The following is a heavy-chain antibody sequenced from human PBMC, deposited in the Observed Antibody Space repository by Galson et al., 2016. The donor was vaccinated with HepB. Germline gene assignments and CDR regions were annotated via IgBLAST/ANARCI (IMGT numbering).Heavy chain of an antibody. Sequence: QYGAEVKKPGESLRISCKGSGYIFTSYWINWVRQMPGKGLEWMGRFDPSDSYAHYSPAFQGQVTFSADKSISTAYLQWSSLKASDTAMYYCARRKPSTPLAVYNWLDPWGQGTLVTVSS. CDR2: FDPSDSYA. CDR3: ARRKPSTPLAVYNWLDP. D-gene: IGHD6-19*01. J-gene: IGHJ5*02. CDR1: GYIFTSYW. V-gene: IGHV5-10-1*01.